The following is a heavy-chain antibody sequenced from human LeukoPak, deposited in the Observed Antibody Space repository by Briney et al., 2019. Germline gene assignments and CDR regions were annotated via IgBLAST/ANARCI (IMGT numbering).Heavy chain of an antibody. Sequence: GGSLRLSCAASGFTFSSYWMHWVRQAPGKGLVWVSRINSDGSSITYADSVKGRFTISSDNAKNTLFLQMNSLRVEDTAVYYCAREVRVSGYDFDCWGQGTLVTVSS. V-gene: IGHV3-74*03. CDR2: INSDGSSI. D-gene: IGHD5-12*01. J-gene: IGHJ4*02. CDR3: AREVRVSGYDFDC. CDR1: GFTFSSYW.